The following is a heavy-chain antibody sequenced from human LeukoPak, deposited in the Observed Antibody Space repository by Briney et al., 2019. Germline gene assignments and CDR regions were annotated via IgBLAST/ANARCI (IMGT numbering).Heavy chain of an antibody. J-gene: IGHJ3*02. CDR3: ARDVRMFVTGGAFDI. V-gene: IGHV4-34*01. CDR1: GGSSSTYY. D-gene: IGHD3-10*02. Sequence: SETLSLTCAVYGGSSSTYYWSWIRQPPGKGLEWIGSIYYSGSTYYNPSLKSRVTISVDTSKNQFSLKLSSVTAADTAVYYCARDVRMFVTGGAFDIWGQGTMVTVSS. CDR2: IYYSGST.